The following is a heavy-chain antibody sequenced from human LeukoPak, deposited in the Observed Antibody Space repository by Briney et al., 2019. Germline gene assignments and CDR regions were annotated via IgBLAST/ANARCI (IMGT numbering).Heavy chain of an antibody. J-gene: IGHJ4*02. CDR3: ARIYSSGWPYFDY. CDR1: GFAFSSYS. V-gene: IGHV3-21*01. CDR2: ISSSSSYI. Sequence: GGSLRLSCAASGFAFSSYSMNWVRQAPGKGLEWVSSISSSSSYIYYADSVKGRFTISRDNAKNSLYLQMNSLRAEDTAVYYCARIYSSGWPYFDYWGQGTLVTVSS. D-gene: IGHD6-19*01.